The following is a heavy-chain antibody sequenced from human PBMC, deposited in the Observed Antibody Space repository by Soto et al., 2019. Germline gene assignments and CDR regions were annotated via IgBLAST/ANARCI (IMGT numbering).Heavy chain of an antibody. Sequence: SGTLSLTCAFSVWSLRGHCCSLIRQSPEKGLEWIGEINHSGFNNYNPTLKSRVTISRDASKNQFSLRLSSMTAADSAVYFCARAEVKTGDTLSESRGQGNLVTVS. CDR3: ARAEVKTGDTLSES. J-gene: IGHJ4*02. CDR2: INHSGFN. V-gene: IGHV4-34*01. CDR1: VWSLRGHC. D-gene: IGHD1-26*01.